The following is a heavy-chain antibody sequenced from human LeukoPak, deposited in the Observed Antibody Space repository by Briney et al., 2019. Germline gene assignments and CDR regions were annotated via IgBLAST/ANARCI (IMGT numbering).Heavy chain of an antibody. CDR2: ISSSGSTI. CDR3: ASPITPYGDKGNYYGMDV. D-gene: IGHD4-17*01. CDR1: GFTFSSYA. J-gene: IGHJ6*02. V-gene: IGHV3-48*04. Sequence: PGGSLRLSCAASGFTFSSYAMSWVRQAPGKGLEWVSYISSSGSTIYYADSVKGRFTISRDNAKNSLYLQMNSLRAEDTAVYYCASPITPYGDKGNYYGMDVWGQGTTVTVSS.